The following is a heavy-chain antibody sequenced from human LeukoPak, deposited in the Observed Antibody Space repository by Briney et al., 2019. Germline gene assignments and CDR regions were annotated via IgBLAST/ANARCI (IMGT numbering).Heavy chain of an antibody. V-gene: IGHV4-39*07. CDR1: GGSISSSSYY. J-gene: IGHJ4*02. D-gene: IGHD3-22*01. CDR3: ARVRALSYYDSSGDLYYFDC. Sequence: SETLSLTCTVSGGSISSSSYYWGWIRQPPGKGLEWIGSIYYSGSTYYNPSLKSRVTVSVDTSKNQFSLKLSSVTAADTAVYYCARVRALSYYDSSGDLYYFDCWGQGTLVTVSS. CDR2: IYYSGST.